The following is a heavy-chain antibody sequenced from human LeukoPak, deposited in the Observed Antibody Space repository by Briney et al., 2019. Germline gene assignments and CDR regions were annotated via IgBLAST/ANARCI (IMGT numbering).Heavy chain of an antibody. J-gene: IGHJ5*02. D-gene: IGHD3-3*01. CDR1: GYTFTSYD. CDR3: ARGTPPNVYDFWSGRKNWFDP. CDR2: MNPNSGNT. Sequence: ASVKVSCKASGYTFTSYDINWVRQATGQGLEWMGWMNPNSGNTGYAQKFQGRVTMTRNTSISTAYMELSSLRPEDTAVYYCARGTPPNVYDFWSGRKNWFDPWGQGTLVTVSS. V-gene: IGHV1-8*01.